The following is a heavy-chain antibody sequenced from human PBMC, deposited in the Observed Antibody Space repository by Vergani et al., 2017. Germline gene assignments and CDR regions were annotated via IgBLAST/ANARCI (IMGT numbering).Heavy chain of an antibody. V-gene: IGHV4-39*01. J-gene: IGHJ2*01. Sequence: QMQLQESGPGLVKASETLSLTCTVSGDSIISRSYYLGWTRQPPGKGLEWIGSIYNSGNDDSSSPLKSLVTISEDTSKNQFSLRLTSVTAADTAVYYCASGKYYSDSTSHFRGRYFDVWRGGTLVTVPS. CDR1: GDSIISRSYY. D-gene: IGHD3-16*01. CDR2: IYNSGND. CDR3: ASGKYYSDSTSHFRGRYFDV.